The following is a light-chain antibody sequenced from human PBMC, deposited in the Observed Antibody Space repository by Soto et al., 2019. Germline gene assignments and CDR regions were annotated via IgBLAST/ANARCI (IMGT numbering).Light chain of an antibody. V-gene: IGKV1-5*01. J-gene: IGKJ1*01. CDR3: QQYHRYSWT. Sequence: DIQTTQSPSTLSASVGDRITITCRASQSISSWLAWYQQKPGKAPKFLIYDASSLESGVPARFSGSGSGTEFTLTISSLQPDDFATYYCQQYHRYSWTFGQGTKVEIK. CDR2: DAS. CDR1: QSISSW.